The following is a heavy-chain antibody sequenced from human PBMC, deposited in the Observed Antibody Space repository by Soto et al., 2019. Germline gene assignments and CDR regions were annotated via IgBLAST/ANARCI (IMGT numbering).Heavy chain of an antibody. CDR3: ASYYGSGPLYYYYYMDV. J-gene: IGHJ6*03. D-gene: IGHD3-10*01. Sequence: ASVKVSCKASGGTFSSYTISWVRQAPGQGLEWMGRIIPILGIANYAQKFQGRVTITADKSTSTAYMELSSLRSEDTAVYYCASYYGSGPLYYYYYMDVWGKGTTVTVSS. CDR2: IIPILGIA. CDR1: GGTFSSYT. V-gene: IGHV1-69*02.